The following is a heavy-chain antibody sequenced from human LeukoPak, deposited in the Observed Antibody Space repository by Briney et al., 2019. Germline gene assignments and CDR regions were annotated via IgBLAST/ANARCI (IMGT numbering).Heavy chain of an antibody. CDR1: GFTFSIYW. J-gene: IGHJ4*02. V-gene: IGHV3-7*01. D-gene: IGHD5-12*01. CDR2: MKQDGSEK. CDR3: ARGQRGYEGYYFDY. Sequence: GGSLRLSCAASGFTFSIYWMSWVRQAPGKGLEWVANMKQDGSEKYYVDSVKGRFTISRDNAKNSLYLQMNSLRAEDTAVYYCARGQRGYEGYYFDYWGQGTLVTVSS.